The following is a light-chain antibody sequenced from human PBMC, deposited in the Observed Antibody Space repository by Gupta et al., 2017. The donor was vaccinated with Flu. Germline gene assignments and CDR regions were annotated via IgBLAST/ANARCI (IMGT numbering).Light chain of an antibody. Sequence: GETATLSCRASQLVSTSYLAWYQQKPGQAPRLLIYGASSRATGIPDRFSGSGSATDFTLTISRLEPDDFAVYYCQQYGSSYTFGQGTKLEIK. J-gene: IGKJ2*01. CDR2: GAS. CDR3: QQYGSSYT. V-gene: IGKV3-20*01. CDR1: QLVSTSY.